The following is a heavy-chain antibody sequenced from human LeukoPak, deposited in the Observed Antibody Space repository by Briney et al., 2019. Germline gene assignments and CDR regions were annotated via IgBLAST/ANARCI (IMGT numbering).Heavy chain of an antibody. J-gene: IGHJ4*02. CDR3: ARSKVGFGESDIYYFDY. V-gene: IGHV4-4*02. CDR2: IYHSGST. D-gene: IGHD3-10*01. CDR1: GGSISSSNW. Sequence: SETLSLTCAVSGGSISSSNWWSWVRQPPGKGLEWIGEIYHSGSTYYNPSLKSRVTISVDTSKNQFSLKLSSVTAADTAVYYCARSKVGFGESDIYYFDYWGQGTLVTVSS.